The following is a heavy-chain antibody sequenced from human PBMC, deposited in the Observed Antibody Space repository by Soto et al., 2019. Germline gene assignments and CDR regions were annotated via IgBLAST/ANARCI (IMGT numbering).Heavy chain of an antibody. Sequence: DVQLLESGGGLVQPGGSLRLSCAASGFTFSSYAMSWVRQAPGKGLEWVSGISDSDDTTYYADSVKGRFTISRDNSKNTLYLQMNSLRAGDTAVYSCAKHHRGGTSWSDYWGQGTLVTVSS. D-gene: IGHD2-15*01. V-gene: IGHV3-23*01. CDR2: ISDSDDTT. CDR3: AKHHRGGTSWSDY. CDR1: GFTFSSYA. J-gene: IGHJ4*02.